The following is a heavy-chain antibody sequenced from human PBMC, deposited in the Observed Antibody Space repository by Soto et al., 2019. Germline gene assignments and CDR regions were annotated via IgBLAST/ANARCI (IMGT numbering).Heavy chain of an antibody. CDR3: ARVLCSSTSCYLYYYYGMDV. CDR1: GFTFSSYG. J-gene: IGHJ6*02. CDR2: IWYDGSNK. Sequence: GGSLRLSCAASGFTFSSYGMHWVRQAPGKGLEWVAVIWYDGSNKYYADSVKGRFTISRDNSKNTLYLQMNGLRAEDTAVYYCARVLCSSTSCYLYYYYGMDVWGQGTTVTVSS. D-gene: IGHD2-2*01. V-gene: IGHV3-33*01.